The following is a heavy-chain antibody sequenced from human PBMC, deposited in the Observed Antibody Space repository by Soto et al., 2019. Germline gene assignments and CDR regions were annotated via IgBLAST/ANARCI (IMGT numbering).Heavy chain of an antibody. Sequence: PGGSLRLSCAASGFTFNSYAMSWVRQAPGKGPEWVSFISASGISIYYADSAKGRFTISRDNSKSTLYLQMNSLRAEDTAVYYCAKVLLPPRRTGNYYGMDVWGQGTRVTVSS. CDR3: AKVLLPPRRTGNYYGMDV. D-gene: IGHD3-10*01. CDR2: ISASGISI. V-gene: IGHV3-23*01. J-gene: IGHJ6*02. CDR1: GFTFNSYA.